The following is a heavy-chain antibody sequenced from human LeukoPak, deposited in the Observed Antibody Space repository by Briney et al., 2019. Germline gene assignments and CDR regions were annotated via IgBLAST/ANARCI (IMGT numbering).Heavy chain of an antibody. J-gene: IGHJ4*02. CDR2: IDSGGYT. CDR3: ARGGSGWYAFDF. CDR1: GFTVSSNY. Sequence: PGGSLRLSCAASGFTVSSNYMNWVRQAPGKGLEWVSLIDSGGYTYYADSVKGRFTISRDNSKNTLYLQMTSLRVEDTAVYHCARGGSGWYAFDFWGQGTLVTVSS. V-gene: IGHV3-66*01. D-gene: IGHD6-19*01.